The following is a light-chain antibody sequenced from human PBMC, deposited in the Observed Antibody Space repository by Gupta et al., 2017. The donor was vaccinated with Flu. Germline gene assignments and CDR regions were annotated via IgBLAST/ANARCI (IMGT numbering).Light chain of an antibody. V-gene: IGLV1-51*01. J-gene: IGLJ2*01. CDR2: DNN. CDR1: NSNMGNNY. Sequence: QSLFTQPPSVPAAPGPRVAVSCSGRNSNMGNNYVSCYQHLPGTAPKLLIYDNNQRPAVTPHRFAGSKSGTAATLGTTALQTGDEAYYYCGTWDNSLNVGAFGGGTKLTVL. CDR3: GTWDNSLNVGA.